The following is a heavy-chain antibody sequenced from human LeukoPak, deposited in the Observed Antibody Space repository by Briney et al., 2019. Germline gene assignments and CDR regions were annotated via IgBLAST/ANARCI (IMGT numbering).Heavy chain of an antibody. J-gene: IGHJ4*02. D-gene: IGHD5-12*01. CDR3: AKVQEIVATILIDY. V-gene: IGHV3-30*02. Sequence: GGSLRLSCAASGFTFSSYGMHWVRQAPGKGLEWVAFIRYDGSNKYYADSVKGRFTISRDNSKNTLHLQMNSLRAEDTAVYYCAKVQEIVATILIDYWGQGTLVTVSS. CDR1: GFTFSSYG. CDR2: IRYDGSNK.